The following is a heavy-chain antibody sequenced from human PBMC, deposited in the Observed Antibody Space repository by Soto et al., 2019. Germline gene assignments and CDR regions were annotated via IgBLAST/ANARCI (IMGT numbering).Heavy chain of an antibody. D-gene: IGHD3-22*01. CDR1: GFKISSSS. J-gene: IGHJ6*02. Sequence: EVQLVESGGGLVQPGGSLRLSCAAFGFKISSSSMNWVRQAPGRGLEWVAYISDSGSNTLYADSVKGRFTVSRDTAKNTRYRQMRGLRDEDRAVYYCARYYYDSSGYDGMDVWGQGTTVTVSS. V-gene: IGHV3-48*02. CDR3: ARYYYDSSGYDGMDV. CDR2: ISDSGSNT.